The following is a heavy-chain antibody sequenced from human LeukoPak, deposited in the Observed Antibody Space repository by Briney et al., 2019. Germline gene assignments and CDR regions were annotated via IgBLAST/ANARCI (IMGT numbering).Heavy chain of an antibody. D-gene: IGHD2-15*01. V-gene: IGHV3-23*01. CDR1: GLTFRNYA. CDR2: ICANDGNT. Sequence: GGSLRLSCAASGLTFRNYAMSWVRQAPGKGLEWVSVICANDGNTYYADAVKGRFTISRDNSKDTLYLQMDSLRAEDTAVYYCAKGSGSSCYSPCDYWGQGILITVSS. CDR3: AKGSGSSCYSPCDY. J-gene: IGHJ4*02.